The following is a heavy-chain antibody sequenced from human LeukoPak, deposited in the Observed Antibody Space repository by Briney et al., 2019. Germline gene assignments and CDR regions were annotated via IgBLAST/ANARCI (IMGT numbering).Heavy chain of an antibody. CDR1: GFTFNSYS. CDR2: ISSGVTTQ. D-gene: IGHD1-20*01. CDR3: ARFNLGWFDP. J-gene: IGHJ5*02. V-gene: IGHV3-48*01. Sequence: GGSLRLSCAASGFTFNSYSMNWFRQAPGKGLEWISYISSGVTTQYYADSVKGRFTISRDDAKNSLYLQMNSLRAEDTAVYYCARFNLGWFDPWGQGTLVTVSS.